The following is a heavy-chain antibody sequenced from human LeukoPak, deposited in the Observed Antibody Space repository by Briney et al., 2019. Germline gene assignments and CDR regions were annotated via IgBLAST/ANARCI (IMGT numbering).Heavy chain of an antibody. CDR2: IYYSGTT. J-gene: IGHJ4*02. D-gene: IGHD7-27*01. CDR1: GGSITSGGYY. Sequence: RSETLSLTCTVSGGSITSGGYYWSWIRQLPGKGLEWIGYIYYSGTTSYNPSLKSRLTISLDTSENQFSLKLSSVTAADTAVYYCARGSTGDKSNNWGQGTLVTVSS. CDR3: ARGSTGDKSNN. V-gene: IGHV4-31*03.